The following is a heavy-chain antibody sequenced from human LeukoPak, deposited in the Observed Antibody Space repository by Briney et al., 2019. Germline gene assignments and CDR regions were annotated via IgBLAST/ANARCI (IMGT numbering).Heavy chain of an antibody. V-gene: IGHV5-51*01. CDR1: GYSFTSYW. Sequence: GEPLKISCEGSGYSFTSYWITWVRQMPGKGLEWMGIIYPGDSDTRYSPSFQGQVTISADKSISTAYLQWSSLKASDTAMYYCAKTGIATTGTSNFFDYWGQGTLVTVSS. D-gene: IGHD6-13*01. CDR3: AKTGIATTGTSNFFDY. CDR2: IYPGDSDT. J-gene: IGHJ4*02.